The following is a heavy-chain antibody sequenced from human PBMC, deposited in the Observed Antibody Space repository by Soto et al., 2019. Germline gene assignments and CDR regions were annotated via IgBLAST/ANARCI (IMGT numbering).Heavy chain of an antibody. Sequence: SVNVSCKASGGTFSSNDISWVRQAPGQGLEWMGGIIPIFGTANYAQKFQGRVTITADESTSTAYMELSSLRSEDTAVYYCARVVCYSYGPTGWYFDYWGMGTVVIISA. D-gene: IGHD5-18*01. CDR3: ARVVCYSYGPTGWYFDY. J-gene: IGHJ4*02. V-gene: IGHV1-69*13. CDR2: IIPIFGTA. CDR1: GGTFSSND.